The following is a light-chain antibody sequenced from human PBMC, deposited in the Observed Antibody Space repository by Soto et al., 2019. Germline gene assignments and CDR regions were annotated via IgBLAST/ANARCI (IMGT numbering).Light chain of an antibody. J-gene: IGKJ5*01. CDR3: QQYGSSLF. CDR2: GAS. Sequence: EIMLTQSPGTLSLSPGERATLSCRASQSVSSSYLAWYQQKPGQAPRLLIYGASSRATGIPDRFSGSGSGTDFTLTISRLEPEDFAVYYCQQYGSSLFFGQGTRLEIK. V-gene: IGKV3-20*01. CDR1: QSVSSSY.